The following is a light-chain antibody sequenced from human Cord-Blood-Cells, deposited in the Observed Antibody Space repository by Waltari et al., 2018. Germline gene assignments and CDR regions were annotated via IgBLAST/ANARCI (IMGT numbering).Light chain of an antibody. CDR1: SGSIASNY. CDR2: EEN. J-gene: IGLJ3*02. CDR3: QSYDSSNQV. Sequence: NFMLTHPPSVPESPGKTVTISSTRSSGSIASNYVPWYQQRPGSAPTTVRYEENQRPSGVPDRFSGSIDSSSNSASLTISGLKTEDEADYYCQSYDSSNQVFGGGTKLTVL. V-gene: IGLV6-57*03.